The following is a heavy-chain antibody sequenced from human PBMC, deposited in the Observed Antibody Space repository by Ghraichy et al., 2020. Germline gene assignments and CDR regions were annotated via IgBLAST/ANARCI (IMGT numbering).Heavy chain of an antibody. V-gene: IGHV3-74*01. Sequence: GGSLRLSCAASGFTFSSYWMHWVRQAPGKGLVWVSRISSDGSSTSYADSVKGRFTISRDSAKNTLYLQMNSLRAEDTAVYYCARRIAAASLGAFDTWGQGTMGIVSS. D-gene: IGHD6-13*01. CDR3: ARRIAAASLGAFDT. CDR2: ISSDGSST. J-gene: IGHJ3*02. CDR1: GFTFSSYW.